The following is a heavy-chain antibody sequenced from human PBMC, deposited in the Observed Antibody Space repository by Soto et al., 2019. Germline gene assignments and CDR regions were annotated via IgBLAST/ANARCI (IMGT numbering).Heavy chain of an antibody. D-gene: IGHD3-3*01. CDR2: IYYSGST. CDR1: GGSISSYY. CDR3: ARGYHYDFRSGYSFDY. Sequence: SETLSLTCTVSGGSISSYYWSWIRQPPGKGLEWIGYIYYSGSTNYNPSLKSRVTISVDTSKNQFSLKLSSVTAADTAVYYCARGYHYDFRSGYSFDYWGQGTLVTVSS. V-gene: IGHV4-59*01. J-gene: IGHJ4*02.